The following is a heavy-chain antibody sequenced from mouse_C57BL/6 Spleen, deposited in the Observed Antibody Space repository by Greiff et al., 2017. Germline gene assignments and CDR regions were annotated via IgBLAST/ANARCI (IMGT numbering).Heavy chain of an antibody. V-gene: IGHV5-4*01. Sequence: EVMLVESGGGLVKPGGSLKLSCAASGFTFSSYAMSWVRQTPEKRLEWVATISDGGSYTYYPDNVKGRFTISRDNAKNNLYLQMSHLKSEDTAMYYCAREPYSNLYYFDYWGQGTTLTVSS. CDR2: ISDGGSYT. J-gene: IGHJ2*01. D-gene: IGHD2-5*01. CDR3: AREPYSNLYYFDY. CDR1: GFTFSSYA.